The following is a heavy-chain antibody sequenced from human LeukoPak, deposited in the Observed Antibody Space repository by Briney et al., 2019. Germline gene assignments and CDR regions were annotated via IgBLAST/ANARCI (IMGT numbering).Heavy chain of an antibody. Sequence: SGGSLRLSCAASTFAHSRYAMHWVRQAPGRGLEWVGVISFDGSDKYYADSVKGRFTISRDNSKNTLYLQMNSLRVEDTAVYYCARGGTEIYYYYYGMDVWGQGTTVTVSS. CDR1: TFAHSRYA. CDR2: ISFDGSDK. V-gene: IGHV3-30*04. J-gene: IGHJ6*02. D-gene: IGHD5-24*01. CDR3: ARGGTEIYYYYYGMDV.